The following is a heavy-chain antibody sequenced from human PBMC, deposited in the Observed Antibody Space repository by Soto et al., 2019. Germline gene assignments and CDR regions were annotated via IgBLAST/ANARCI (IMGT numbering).Heavy chain of an antibody. CDR2: MYHGGTT. V-gene: IGHV4-39*01. Sequence: SATLSLTCSVSRGSISSGSYYWGWIRQTPGRGLEWIASMYHGGTTYSNPSLKSRVTISVDTSNNQFSLRLISVTDADTAVDYCARRGVSAAATTWFDPWRQGTRVIVSS. CDR1: RGSISSGSYY. CDR3: ARRGVSAAATTWFDP. D-gene: IGHD6-13*01. J-gene: IGHJ5*02.